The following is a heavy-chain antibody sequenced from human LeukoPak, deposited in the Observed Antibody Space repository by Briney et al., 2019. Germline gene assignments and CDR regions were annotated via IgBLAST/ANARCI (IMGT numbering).Heavy chain of an antibody. J-gene: IGHJ4*02. D-gene: IGHD5-12*01. CDR1: GGSISSGDYY. V-gene: IGHV4-31*03. CDR2: IYYSGST. Sequence: SQTLSLTCTISGGSISSGDYYWSWIRQPPGKGLEWIGYIYYSGSTYYNPSLKSRVTISVDTSKNQFSLKLSSVTAADTAVYYCARGKVATPHFDYWGQGTLVTVSS. CDR3: ARGKVATPHFDY.